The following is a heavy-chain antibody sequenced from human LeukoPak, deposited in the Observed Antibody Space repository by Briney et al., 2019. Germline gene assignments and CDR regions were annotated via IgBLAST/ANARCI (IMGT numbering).Heavy chain of an antibody. D-gene: IGHD1-1*01. CDR3: ARDCEESTTGTTGFDY. Sequence: SVKVSFKASGGTFSIYAISWVRQTPGQGLEWMGGIIPIFGTANYAQKFQGRVTITADESTTTSYIELSSLRSEDTAVYYCARDCEESTTGTTGFDYWGQGTLVTVSS. CDR1: GGTFSIYA. CDR2: IIPIFGTA. V-gene: IGHV1-69*01. J-gene: IGHJ4*02.